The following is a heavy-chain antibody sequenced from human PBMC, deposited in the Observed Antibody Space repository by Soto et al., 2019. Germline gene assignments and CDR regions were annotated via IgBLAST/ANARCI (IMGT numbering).Heavy chain of an antibody. CDR3: ASEEYSSLAAGRSYFDY. CDR1: GFTFSSYA. V-gene: IGHV3-30-3*01. CDR2: ISYDGGNK. J-gene: IGHJ4*02. D-gene: IGHD6-6*01. Sequence: GSLRLSCAASGFTFSSYAMHWVRQAPGKGLGWVAVISYDGGNKYYADSVKGRFTISRDNSKNTLYLQMNSLRAEDTAVYYCASEEYSSLAAGRSYFDYWGQGTLVTVSS.